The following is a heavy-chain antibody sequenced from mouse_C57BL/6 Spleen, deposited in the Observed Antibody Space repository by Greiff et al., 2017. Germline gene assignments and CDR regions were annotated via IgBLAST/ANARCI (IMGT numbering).Heavy chain of an antibody. V-gene: IGHV1-15*01. J-gene: IGHJ3*01. D-gene: IGHD2-5*01. CDR2: IDPETGGT. Sequence: VQLVESGAELVRPGASVTLSCKASGYTFTDYEMHWVKQTPVHGLEWIGAIDPETGGTAYNQKFKGKAILTADKSSSTAYMERRSLTSEDSAVYYCTRGGSNYVRFAYWGQGTLVTVSA. CDR1: GYTFTDYE. CDR3: TRGGSNYVRFAY.